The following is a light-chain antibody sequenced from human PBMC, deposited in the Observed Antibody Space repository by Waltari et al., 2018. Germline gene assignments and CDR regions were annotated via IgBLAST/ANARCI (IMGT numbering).Light chain of an antibody. CDR2: KTN. CDR1: SSNIGNNY. V-gene: IGLV1-51*02. Sequence: SVLTQPPSVSAAPGQKVTISCSGSSSNIGNNYVSWYQQLPGTAPKLLIYKTNERPSGIPDRYSGSKSGTSATLGITGLQTGDEADYYCGTWDDSLSAGVFGGGTKLTVL. J-gene: IGLJ3*02. CDR3: GTWDDSLSAGV.